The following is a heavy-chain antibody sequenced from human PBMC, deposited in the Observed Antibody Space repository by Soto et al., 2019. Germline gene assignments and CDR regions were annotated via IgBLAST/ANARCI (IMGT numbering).Heavy chain of an antibody. CDR2: IYPDDSDA. J-gene: IGHJ5*02. D-gene: IGHD2-15*01. CDR1: VYSFTGYW. CDR3: ARRTHYCSGGSCYSWFDP. Sequence: GESLKMSCKASVYSFTGYWIAWVRQMPGKGLEWMGIIYPDDSDARYSPSFQGQVTISADKSISTAYLQWSSLKASDTAMYYCARRTHYCSGGSCYSWFDPWGQGTLVTVSS. V-gene: IGHV5-51*01.